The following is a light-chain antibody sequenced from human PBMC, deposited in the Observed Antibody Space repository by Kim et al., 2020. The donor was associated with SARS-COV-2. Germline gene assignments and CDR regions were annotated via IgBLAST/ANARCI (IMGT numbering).Light chain of an antibody. CDR3: QQYDNWPPYT. V-gene: IGKV3-15*01. CDR2: GAS. J-gene: IGKJ2*01. CDR1: QSVNTN. Sequence: EVVMTQSPATLSLSPGERATLSCRASQSVNTNLAWYQQQPGQAPRLLIYGASTRATDIPARFSGSGSGTEFTLIISSLQSEDIAVYYCQQYDNWPPYTFGQGTKVDIK.